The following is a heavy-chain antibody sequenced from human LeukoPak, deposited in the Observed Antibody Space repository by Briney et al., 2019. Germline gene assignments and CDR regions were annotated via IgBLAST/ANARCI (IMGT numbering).Heavy chain of an antibody. CDR1: GFTFSNAW. Sequence: GGSLRLSCAASGFTFSNAWMSWVRQAPGKGLDWVSGISASGDRTYHADSVKGRFTISRDNSKNTLYLQMNNLRAEDTAVYYCAKVLGYYYDSSGLDYWGQGTLVTVSS. J-gene: IGHJ4*02. D-gene: IGHD3-22*01. CDR2: ISASGDRT. V-gene: IGHV3-23*01. CDR3: AKVLGYYYDSSGLDY.